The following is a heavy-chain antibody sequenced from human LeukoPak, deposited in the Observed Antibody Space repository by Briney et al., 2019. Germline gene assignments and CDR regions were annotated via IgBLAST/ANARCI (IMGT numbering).Heavy chain of an antibody. CDR2: INHSGST. Sequence: TSETLSLTCAVYGGTFSGYYWSWIRQPPGKGLEWIGEINHSGSTNYNPSLKSRVTISVDTSKNQFSLKLSSVTAADTAVYYCARGLYYDILTGYYPPPSYGMDVWGQGTTVTVSS. D-gene: IGHD3-9*01. CDR1: GGTFSGYY. J-gene: IGHJ6*02. V-gene: IGHV4-34*01. CDR3: ARGLYYDILTGYYPPPSYGMDV.